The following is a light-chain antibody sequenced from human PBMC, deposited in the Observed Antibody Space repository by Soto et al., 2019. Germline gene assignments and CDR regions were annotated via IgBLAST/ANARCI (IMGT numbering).Light chain of an antibody. CDR1: GRDVGAYNL. CDR2: EVS. V-gene: IGLV2-23*02. Sequence: QSVLTQPASVSGSPGQSITISCAGTGRDVGAYNLVSWYQQHPGKAPKLIICEVSTRPSGISNRFSGSKSGDTASLTISGLQAEDEADYFCCSYAGTVPYVFGTGTKVTVL. CDR3: CSYAGTVPYV. J-gene: IGLJ1*01.